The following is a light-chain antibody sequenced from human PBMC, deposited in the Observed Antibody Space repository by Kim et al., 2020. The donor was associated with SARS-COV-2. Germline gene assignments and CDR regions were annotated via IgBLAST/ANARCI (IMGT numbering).Light chain of an antibody. J-gene: IGKJ1*01. V-gene: IGKV1-5*01. CDR1: ESISSR. CDR3: QQYNSYSPEWT. Sequence: VGDRVSITCRASESISSRLALYQQKQGKAPKLLIYDASSLESGVPARFSGSGSGTEITLTISSLQPDDFATYYCQQYNSYSPEWTFGQGTKVEIK. CDR2: DAS.